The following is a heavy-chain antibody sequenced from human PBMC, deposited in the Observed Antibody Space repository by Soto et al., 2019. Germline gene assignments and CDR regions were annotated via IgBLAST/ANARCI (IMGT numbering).Heavy chain of an antibody. CDR1: GFTFGNYA. J-gene: IGHJ4*02. V-gene: IGHV3-23*01. D-gene: IGHD1-26*01. CDR3: AKQQMGVIRALDY. CDR2: IRETGNT. Sequence: GGSLRLCCAASGFTFGNYATSWIRQAPGKGLEWVSTIRETGNTYYADSVRGRFATSRDNSENTLYLQMSSLRAEDTAVYYCAKQQMGVIRALDYWGQGTLVTVSS.